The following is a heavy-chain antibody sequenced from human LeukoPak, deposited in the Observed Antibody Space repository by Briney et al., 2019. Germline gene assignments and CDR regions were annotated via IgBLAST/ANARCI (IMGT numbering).Heavy chain of an antibody. CDR2: ISYDGSNK. D-gene: IGHD4-17*01. CDR3: AREEGLTVTIDY. J-gene: IGHJ4*02. CDR1: GFTFSSYA. V-gene: IGHV3-30-3*01. Sequence: GGSLRLSCAASGFTFSSYAMHWVRQAPGKGLEWVAVISYDGSNKYYADSVKGRFTISRDNSKNTPYLQMNSLRAEDTAVYYCAREEGLTVTIDYWGQGTLVTVSS.